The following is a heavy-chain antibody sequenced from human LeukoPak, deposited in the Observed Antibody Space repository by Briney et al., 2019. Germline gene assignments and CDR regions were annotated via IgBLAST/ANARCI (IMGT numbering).Heavy chain of an antibody. CDR1: GFTFDDYG. D-gene: IGHD2-2*01. J-gene: IGHJ4*02. V-gene: IGHV3-43*01. Sequence: GGSLRLSCAASGFTFDDYGMHWVRQPPGKGLEWVSLISWDGDSTYYAASVKGRFTISRDNSKNSLYLQMNRVSNEDTALYYCARDVDTVVVPAATQIDYWGQGTLVTVSS. CDR3: ARDVDTVVVPAATQIDY. CDR2: ISWDGDST.